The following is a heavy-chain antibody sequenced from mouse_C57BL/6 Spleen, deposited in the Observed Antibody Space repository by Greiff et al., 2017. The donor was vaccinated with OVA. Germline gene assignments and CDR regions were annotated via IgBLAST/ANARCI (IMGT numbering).Heavy chain of an antibody. Sequence: EVKVVESGGGLVQPKGSLKLSCAASGFTFNTYAMHWVRQAPGKGLEWVARIRSKSSNYATYYADSVKDRFTISRDDSQSMLYLQMNNLKTEDTAMYYCVREMAYYSNPWFAYWGQGTLVTVSA. J-gene: IGHJ3*01. CDR2: IRSKSSNYAT. D-gene: IGHD2-5*01. V-gene: IGHV10-3*01. CDR3: VREMAYYSNPWFAY. CDR1: GFTFNTYA.